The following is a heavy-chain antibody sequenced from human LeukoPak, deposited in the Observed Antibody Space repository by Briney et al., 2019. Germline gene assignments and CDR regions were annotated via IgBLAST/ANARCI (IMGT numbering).Heavy chain of an antibody. Sequence: SETLSLTCTVAGGSISYYYWSWIRQSPGKGLEGIGYIYYSGTTNYTPSLKSRVTISVDTSKNQFSLQLRSVTAADTAVHYCAREDPQTTVPEGMDVWGQGTTVTVSS. CDR3: AREDPQTTVPEGMDV. CDR1: GGSISYYY. J-gene: IGHJ6*02. D-gene: IGHD4-17*01. CDR2: IYYSGTT. V-gene: IGHV4-59*01.